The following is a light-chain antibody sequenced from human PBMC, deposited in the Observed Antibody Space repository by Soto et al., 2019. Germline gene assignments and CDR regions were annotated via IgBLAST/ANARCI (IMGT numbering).Light chain of an antibody. CDR1: QSVSSN. J-gene: IGKJ1*01. V-gene: IGKV3-15*01. Sequence: EIVMTQSPATLSVSPGERATLSCRASQSVSSNLAWYQQKPGQAPRLLIYGASTRATGIPARFSGSGSGTEFTLTISSQQSEDFAVYYCQQYNNWPFPSWTFGQGTKVEIK. CDR2: GAS. CDR3: QQYNNWPFPSWT.